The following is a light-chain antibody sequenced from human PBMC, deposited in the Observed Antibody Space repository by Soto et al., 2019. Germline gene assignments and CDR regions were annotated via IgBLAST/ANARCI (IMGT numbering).Light chain of an antibody. CDR2: GAS. J-gene: IGKJ5*01. V-gene: IGKV3D-15*01. CDR3: QQYNNWPAIT. Sequence: EIVMTQSPATLSVSPWERATLSCRASQSVRSNLAWYQQKPGQAPRLLIYGASTRATGIPARFSGSGSGTEFTLTISSLQSEDFTVYYCQQYNNWPAITFGQGTRLETK. CDR1: QSVRSN.